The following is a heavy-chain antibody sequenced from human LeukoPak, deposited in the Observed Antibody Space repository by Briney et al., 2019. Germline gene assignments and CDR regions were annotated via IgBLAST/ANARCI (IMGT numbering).Heavy chain of an antibody. J-gene: IGHJ4*02. CDR1: GDSVSSNSAA. D-gene: IGHD3-22*01. V-gene: IGHV6-1*01. Sequence: SQTLSLTCAISGDSVSSNSAAWNWIRQSPSRGLEWLGRTYYRSKWYNDYAVSVKSRITINPDTSKNQFSLQLNSVTPEDTAVYYCAREDSSYYYDSSGYYPTPNFDYWGQGTLVTVSP. CDR2: TYYRSKWYN. CDR3: AREDSSYYYDSSGYYPTPNFDY.